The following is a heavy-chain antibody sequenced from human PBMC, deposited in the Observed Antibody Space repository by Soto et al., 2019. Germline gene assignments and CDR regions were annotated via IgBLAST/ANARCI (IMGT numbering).Heavy chain of an antibody. J-gene: IGHJ6*02. CDR1: GFNLSRYW. D-gene: IGHD3-3*01. CDR2: INRDGGAR. V-gene: IGHV3-7*01. Sequence: LGESGGGLVQPGGSLRLSCVAPGFNLSRYWMNWVRQAPGKGLEWVANINRDGGARNYAASVRGRFTISRDSAGNSVILEMNSLRGHDAGVYFCARPMIVGVNYGSDVCGHGTTVSLSS. CDR3: ARPMIVGVNYGSDV.